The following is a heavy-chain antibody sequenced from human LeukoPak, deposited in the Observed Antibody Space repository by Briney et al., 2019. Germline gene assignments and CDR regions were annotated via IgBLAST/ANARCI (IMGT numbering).Heavy chain of an antibody. Sequence: GRSLRLSCAASGFTFDDFAMHWVRRVPGKGLEWVAGISWNSGTVDYAESVKGRFTISRDNAKNSLYLQMNSLTVEDMGMFYCARSQGAFVGAHTGNAFDIWGQGTMVSVSS. D-gene: IGHD3-16*01. CDR2: ISWNSGTV. CDR1: GFTFDDFA. V-gene: IGHV3-9*03. CDR3: ARSQGAFVGAHTGNAFDI. J-gene: IGHJ3*02.